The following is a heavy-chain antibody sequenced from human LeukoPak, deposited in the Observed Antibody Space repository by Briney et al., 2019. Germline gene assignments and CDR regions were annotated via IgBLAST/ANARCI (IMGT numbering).Heavy chain of an antibody. J-gene: IGHJ4*02. CDR1: APTFSHCG. V-gene: IGHV3-30*12. Sequence: GGSMRPACTADAPTFSHCGCQWDSQAAGEWRVWVALIPHDGRHKNYGDSVKGRFTISRDDSKETVYLEMTSLRVEDTAIYYCARDGSGRNIDCWGQGTLVTVSS. CDR2: IPHDGRHK. CDR3: ARDGSGRNIDC. D-gene: IGHD1-26*01.